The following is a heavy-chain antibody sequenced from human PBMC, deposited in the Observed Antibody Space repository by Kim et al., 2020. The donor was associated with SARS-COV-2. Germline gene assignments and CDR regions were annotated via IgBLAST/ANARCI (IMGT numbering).Heavy chain of an antibody. D-gene: IGHD2-2*01. CDR1: GFTFSSYA. Sequence: GGSLRLSCAASGFTFSSYAMHWVRQAPGKGLEWVAVISYDGSNNYYADSVKGRFTISSDNSKNTLYLQMNSLRAEDTAVYYCARDSIVVVPAAMFKAWYYYGMDVWGQGTTVTVSS. V-gene: IGHV3-30*04. CDR2: ISYDGSNN. CDR3: ARDSIVVVPAAMFKAWYYYGMDV. J-gene: IGHJ6*02.